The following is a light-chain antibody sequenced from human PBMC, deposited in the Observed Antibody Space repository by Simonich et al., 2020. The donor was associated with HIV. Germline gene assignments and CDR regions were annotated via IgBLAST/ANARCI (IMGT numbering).Light chain of an antibody. CDR2: AVN. V-gene: IGLV2-14*03. CDR3: SSYTTSSTLV. CDR1: SSDVGGYNY. Sequence: QSALTQPASVSGSPGQSITISCPGTSSDVGGYNYVSWYQQHPGKAPKLIIYAVNKRPSGVSNRFSGSKSGNTASLTISGLQAEDEADYYCSSYTTSSTLVFGGGTKLTVL. J-gene: IGLJ3*02.